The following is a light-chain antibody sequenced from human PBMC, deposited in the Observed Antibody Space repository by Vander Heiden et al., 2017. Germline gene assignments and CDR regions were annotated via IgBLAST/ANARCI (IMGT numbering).Light chain of an antibody. J-gene: IGKJ2*02. Sequence: EIVMTQSPATLSVSPGERATISCRAGQSVRSSLAWYQPKPGQAPRLLVFGASTRATGIPARFSGSGSGTEFTLTISSLQSEDFAVYYCQQYHNWRRTFGQGTKLEIK. CDR2: GAS. V-gene: IGKV3-15*01. CDR1: QSVRSS. CDR3: QQYHNWRRT.